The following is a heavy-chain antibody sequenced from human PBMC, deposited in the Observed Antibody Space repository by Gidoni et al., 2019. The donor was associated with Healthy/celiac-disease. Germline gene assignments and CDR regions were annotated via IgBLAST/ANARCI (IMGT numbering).Heavy chain of an antibody. V-gene: IGHV3-23*01. CDR3: AKDIRVTTKLDNWFDP. J-gene: IGHJ5*02. D-gene: IGHD4-17*01. Sequence: EVQLLESGGGLVQPGGSLRLSCAASGFTFSSYAMSWVRQAPGKGLEWVSAISGSGGSTYYADSVKGRFTTSRDNSKNTLYLQMNSLRAEDTAVYYCAKDIRVTTKLDNWFDPWGQGTLVTVSS. CDR2: ISGSGGST. CDR1: GFTFSSYA.